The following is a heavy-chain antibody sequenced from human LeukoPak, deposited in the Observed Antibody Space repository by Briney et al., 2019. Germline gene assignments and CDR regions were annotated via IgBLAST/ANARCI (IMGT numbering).Heavy chain of an antibody. CDR3: ARQGEYSSSSSLDC. V-gene: IGHV3-66*04. D-gene: IGHD6-6*01. CDR1: GFTVSSNY. CDR2: IYSGGST. J-gene: IGHJ4*02. Sequence: GGSLRLSCAASGFTVSSNYMSWVRQAPGKGLELVSVIYSGGSTYYADSVKGRFTISRDNSKNTLYLQMNSLRAEDTAVYYCARQGEYSSSSSLDCWGQGTLVTVSS.